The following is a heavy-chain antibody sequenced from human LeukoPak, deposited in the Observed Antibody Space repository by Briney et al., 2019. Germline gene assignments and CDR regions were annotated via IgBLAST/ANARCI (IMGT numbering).Heavy chain of an antibody. CDR2: MNPNSGNT. D-gene: IGHD6-19*01. CDR3: ARGKGIAVAIAGY. J-gene: IGHJ4*02. CDR1: GYTFTSYD. Sequence: ASVKVSRKASGYTFTSYDINGVRQATGQGLEWMGWMNPNSGNTGYAQKFQGRVTMTRNTSISTAYMELSSLRSEDTAVYYCARGKGIAVAIAGYWGQGTLVTVSS. V-gene: IGHV1-8*01.